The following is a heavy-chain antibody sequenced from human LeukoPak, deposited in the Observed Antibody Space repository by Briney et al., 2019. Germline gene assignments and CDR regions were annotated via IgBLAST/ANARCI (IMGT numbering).Heavy chain of an antibody. J-gene: IGHJ4*02. CDR2: IKSKTDGGTT. CDR1: GFTFSNAW. D-gene: IGHD6-19*01. Sequence: GGSLRLSCAASGFTFSNAWMSWVRQAPGKGLEWVGRIKSKTDGGTTDYAAPVKGRFTISRDDSKNTLYLQMNSLKTEDTAVYYCTTDVIVAGTSHPYYYFDYWGQGTLVTVSS. V-gene: IGHV3-15*01. CDR3: TTDVIVAGTSHPYYYFDY.